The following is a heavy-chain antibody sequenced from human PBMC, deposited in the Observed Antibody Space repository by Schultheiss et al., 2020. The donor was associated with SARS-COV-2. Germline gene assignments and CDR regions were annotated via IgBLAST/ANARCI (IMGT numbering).Heavy chain of an antibody. CDR2: ISYDGSKK. D-gene: IGHD2-2*01. J-gene: IGHJ6*02. Sequence: GGSLRLSCAASGFTFSDYYMSWIRQAPGKGLEWVALISYDGSKKYYADSVKGRFTISRDNSKSTLYLQMNSLRVEDTAVYYCARGSYCSSTSCYPMDYYYYGMDVWGQGTTVTVSS. CDR1: GFTFSDYY. CDR3: ARGSYCSSTSCYPMDYYYYGMDV. V-gene: IGHV3-30*14.